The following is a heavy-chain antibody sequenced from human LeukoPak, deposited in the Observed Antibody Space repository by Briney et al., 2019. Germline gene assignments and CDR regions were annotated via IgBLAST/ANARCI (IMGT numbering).Heavy chain of an antibody. CDR3: ARGRYSAYDFDVFDI. J-gene: IGHJ3*02. D-gene: IGHD5-12*01. CDR2: ISYNGGST. Sequence: GGSLRLSCAASGFTFSSHAMHWVRQAPGKGLEYVSGISYNGGSTYYANSVKGRFTISRDNSKSTLYLQMGSLRAEDMAVYYCARGRYSAYDFDVFDIWGKGTMVAVFS. CDR1: GFTFSSHA. V-gene: IGHV3-64*01.